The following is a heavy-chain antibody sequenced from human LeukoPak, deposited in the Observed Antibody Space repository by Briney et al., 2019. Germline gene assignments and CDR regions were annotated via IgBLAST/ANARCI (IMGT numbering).Heavy chain of an antibody. D-gene: IGHD3-10*01. Sequence: EASVKVSCKASGYTFTSYGISWVRQAPGQGLEWMGWISAYNGNTNYAQKLQGRVTITADESTSTAYMELSSLRSEDTAVYYCARDEWGVRGVIISSYYYYMDVWGKGTMVTVSS. CDR1: GYTFTSYG. CDR2: ISAYNGNT. CDR3: ARDEWGVRGVIISSYYYYMDV. J-gene: IGHJ6*03. V-gene: IGHV1-18*01.